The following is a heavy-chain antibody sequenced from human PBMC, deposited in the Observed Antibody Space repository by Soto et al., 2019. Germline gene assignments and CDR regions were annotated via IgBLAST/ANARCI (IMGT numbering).Heavy chain of an antibody. Sequence: EVQLLESGGGLVQPGGSLRLSCAASGFTFSNCAMTWVRQAPGKGLEWVAGISAGGGSTYYADSVKGRFTISRDNSKNTLYLQMNSLRAEDTAVYYCANTRTGTRNFDYWGQGTLVTVSS. V-gene: IGHV3-23*01. CDR1: GFTFSNCA. D-gene: IGHD1-7*01. CDR3: ANTRTGTRNFDY. CDR2: ISAGGGST. J-gene: IGHJ4*02.